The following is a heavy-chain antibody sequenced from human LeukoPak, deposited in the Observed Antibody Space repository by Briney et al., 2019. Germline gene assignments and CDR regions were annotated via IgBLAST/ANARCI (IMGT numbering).Heavy chain of an antibody. CDR1: GGSISSYY. D-gene: IGHD2-21*01. V-gene: IGHV4-59*01. Sequence: TSETLSLTCTVSGGSISSYYWSWIRQPPGKGLEWIGNIYYSGSTNYNPSLRSRVTISVDTSKNQCSLKLSSVTAADTAVYYCARGGDPHYGMDVWGQGTTVTVSS. J-gene: IGHJ6*02. CDR2: IYYSGST. CDR3: ARGGDPHYGMDV.